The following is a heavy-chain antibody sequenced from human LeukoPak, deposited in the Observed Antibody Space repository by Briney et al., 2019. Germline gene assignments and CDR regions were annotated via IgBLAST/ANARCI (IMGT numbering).Heavy chain of an antibody. Sequence: ASVKVSCKASGYTFTGYYMHWVRQAPGQGLEWMGWINPNSGGTNYAQKFQGRVTMTRDTSISTAYMELSRLRSDDTAVYYCARDRFGFGEYDYWGQGTLVTVSS. V-gene: IGHV1-2*02. D-gene: IGHD3-10*01. CDR3: ARDRFGFGEYDY. J-gene: IGHJ4*02. CDR1: GYTFTGYY. CDR2: INPNSGGT.